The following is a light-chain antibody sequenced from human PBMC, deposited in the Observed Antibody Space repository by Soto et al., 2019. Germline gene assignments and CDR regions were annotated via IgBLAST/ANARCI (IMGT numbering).Light chain of an antibody. V-gene: IGLV1-47*01. CDR2: RNN. J-gene: IGLJ1*01. CDR3: AAWDDSLSGQV. Sequence: QSARTRPPSGSGAAGQRGTISCSGSSSNIGSNYVYWYQQLPGTAPKLLIYRNNQRPSGVPDRFSGSKSGTSASLAISGLRSEDEADYYCAAWDDSLSGQVFGTGTKVTVL. CDR1: SSNIGSNY.